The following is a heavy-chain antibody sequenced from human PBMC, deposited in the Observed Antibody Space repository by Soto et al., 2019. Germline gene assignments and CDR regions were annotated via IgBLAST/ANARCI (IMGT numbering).Heavy chain of an antibody. Sequence: PPAAPFPTSGQYGHYTSGYYLLLIRNPPGRGLEWIWEIKQSGSTNYNPSLKSRETIAVDTSKIQFSLKLRAVSAADTDVYYCARASYDFWSGYYYYYYGMDDWGQGTTVTVS. CDR2: IKQSGST. J-gene: IGHJ6*02. D-gene: IGHD3-3*01. CDR3: ARASYDFWSGYYYYYYGMDD. V-gene: IGHV4-34*01. CDR1: GHYTSGYY.